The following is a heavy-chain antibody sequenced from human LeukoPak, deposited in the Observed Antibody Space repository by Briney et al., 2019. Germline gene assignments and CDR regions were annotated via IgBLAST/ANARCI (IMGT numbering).Heavy chain of an antibody. CDR1: GFAVSSNY. V-gene: IGHV3-53*01. CDR3: ARGTVTRFEI. D-gene: IGHD4-17*01. J-gene: IGHJ3*02. CDR2: IYSGGTT. Sequence: GSLRLSCAASGFAVSSNYMSWVRQAPGKGLEWVSVIYSGGTTYYADSVKGRFTISRDNSNNTLYLQMNSLRAEDTAVYYCARGTVTRFEIWGQGTMVTVSS.